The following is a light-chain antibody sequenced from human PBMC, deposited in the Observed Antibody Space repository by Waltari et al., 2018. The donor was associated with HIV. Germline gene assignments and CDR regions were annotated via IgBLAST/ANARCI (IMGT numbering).Light chain of an antibody. CDR1: SSNIGSNT. V-gene: IGLV1-44*01. Sequence: QSVLTQPPSKSGTPGQRVTISCSGSSSNIGSNTVSWFQQFPGKAPKVLIYGKNQRPSGDPDRFSGSKSGTSASLAIGGLQSEDEADYYCASWDDSLNGPVFGGGTTLTVL. J-gene: IGLJ2*01. CDR3: ASWDDSLNGPV. CDR2: GKN.